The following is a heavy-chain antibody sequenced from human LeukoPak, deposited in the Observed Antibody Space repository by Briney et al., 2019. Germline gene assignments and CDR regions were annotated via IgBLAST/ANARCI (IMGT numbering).Heavy chain of an antibody. V-gene: IGHV1-69*13. CDR3: ARVVYYYGSGSYGPFDY. J-gene: IGHJ4*02. Sequence: HRASVKVSCKASGGTFSGYAISWVRQAPGQGLEWMGGIIPIFGTANYAQKFQGRVTITADESTSTAYMELSSLRSEDTAVYYCARVVYYYGSGSYGPFDYWGQGTLVTVSS. D-gene: IGHD3-10*01. CDR2: IIPIFGTA. CDR1: GGTFSGYA.